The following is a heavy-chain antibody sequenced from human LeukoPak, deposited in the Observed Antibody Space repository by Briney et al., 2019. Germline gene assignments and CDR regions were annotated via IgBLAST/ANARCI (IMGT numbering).Heavy chain of an antibody. D-gene: IGHD2-2*01. CDR3: ARVDCSSTSCYYDAFDI. V-gene: IGHV1-2*02. J-gene: IGHJ3*02. Sequence: ASVKVSCKAPGYTFTGYYMHWVRQAPGQGLEWMGWINPNSGGTNYAQKFQGRVTMTRDTSISTAYMELSRLRSDDTAVYYCARVDCSSTSCYYDAFDIWGQGTMVTVSS. CDR1: GYTFTGYY. CDR2: INPNSGGT.